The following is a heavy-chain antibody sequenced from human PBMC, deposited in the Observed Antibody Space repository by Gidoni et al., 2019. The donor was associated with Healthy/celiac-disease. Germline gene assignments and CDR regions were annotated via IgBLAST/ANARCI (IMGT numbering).Heavy chain of an antibody. D-gene: IGHD2-21*02. Sequence: EVQLVESGGGLVKPGGSLRLSCAASGFTFSRSSMNWVRQAPGKGLEWVSSISSSSSYIYYADSVKGRFTISRDNAKNSLYLQMNSLRAEDTAVYYCARDLHIVVVTAIRGHYYYGMDVWGQGTTVTVSS. CDR3: ARDLHIVVVTAIRGHYYYGMDV. CDR2: ISSSSSYI. J-gene: IGHJ6*02. V-gene: IGHV3-21*01. CDR1: GFTFSRSS.